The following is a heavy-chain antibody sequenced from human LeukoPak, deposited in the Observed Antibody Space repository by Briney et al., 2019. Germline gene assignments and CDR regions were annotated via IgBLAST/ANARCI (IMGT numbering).Heavy chain of an antibody. Sequence: NPSETLSLTCAVYGGSFSGYYWSWIRRPPGKGLEWIGEINHSGSTNYNPSLKSRVTISVDTSKNQFSLKLSSVTAADTAVYYCARDPQFVAARFNWFDPWGQGTLVTVSS. CDR1: GGSFSGYY. CDR3: ARDPQFVAARFNWFDP. J-gene: IGHJ5*02. V-gene: IGHV4-34*01. CDR2: INHSGST. D-gene: IGHD5-18*01.